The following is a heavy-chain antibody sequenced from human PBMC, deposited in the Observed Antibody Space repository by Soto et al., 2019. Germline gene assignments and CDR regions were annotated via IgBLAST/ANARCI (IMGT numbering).Heavy chain of an antibody. D-gene: IGHD2-21*01. CDR2: INHSGST. CDR3: ARGISGYYYYYGMDV. V-gene: IGHV4-34*01. CDR1: GGSFSGYS. Sequence: QVQLQQWGAGLLKPSETLSLTCAVYGGSFSGYSWSWIRQPPGKGLEWIGEINHSGSTNYNPSLKSRVTISVDTSKNQFSLKLSSVTAADTAVYYCARGISGYYYYYGMDVWGQGTTVTVSS. J-gene: IGHJ6*02.